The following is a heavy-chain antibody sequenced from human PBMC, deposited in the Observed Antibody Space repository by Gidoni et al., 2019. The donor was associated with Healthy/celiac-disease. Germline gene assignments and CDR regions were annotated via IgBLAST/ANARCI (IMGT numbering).Heavy chain of an antibody. CDR3: ARLYDSSGYYYNYYYGMDV. D-gene: IGHD3-22*01. CDR1: GGSISSYY. Sequence: QVQLQESGPGLVKPSEPLSLPCPVSGGSISSYYWSWIRQPAGKGLEWIGRIYTSGSTNYNPSLKSRVTMSVDTSKNQFSLKLSSVTAADTAVYYCARLYDSSGYYYNYYYGMDVWGQGTTVTVSS. CDR2: IYTSGST. J-gene: IGHJ6*02. V-gene: IGHV4-4*07.